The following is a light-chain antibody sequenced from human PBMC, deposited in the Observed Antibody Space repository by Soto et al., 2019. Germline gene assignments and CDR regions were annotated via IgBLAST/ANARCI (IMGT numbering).Light chain of an antibody. CDR3: QQYGSSPRT. CDR1: QSVSSSY. V-gene: IGKV3-20*01. CDR2: GAS. J-gene: IGKJ1*01. Sequence: EIVLTQSPGTLSLSPGERATLSCRASQSVSSSYLAWYQQKPGQAPRPLIYGASSRAIGIPDRFSDSGSGTDFTLTISRLEPEDFAVYYCQQYGSSPRTFGQGTNVDIK.